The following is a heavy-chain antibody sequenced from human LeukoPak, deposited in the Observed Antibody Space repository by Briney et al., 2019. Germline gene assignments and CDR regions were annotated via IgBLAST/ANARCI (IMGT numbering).Heavy chain of an antibody. Sequence: ASVKVSCKTSGYTFSNFGINWVRQAPGQGREWMGWISGNNDNPNYGQKFQGRFTVTTDSSTSTAYMELRNLRFGDTAVYYCARDGTSTDDYWGQGTLVTVSS. CDR3: ARDGTSTDDY. V-gene: IGHV1-18*01. CDR1: GYTFSNFG. J-gene: IGHJ4*02. D-gene: IGHD2-2*01. CDR2: ISGNNDNP.